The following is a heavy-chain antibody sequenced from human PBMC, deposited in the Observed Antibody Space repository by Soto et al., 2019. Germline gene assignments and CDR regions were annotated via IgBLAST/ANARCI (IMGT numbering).Heavy chain of an antibody. Sequence: SETLSLTCTVSGGSISSDGYYLSWIRQHPGKALEWIGYIYYTGSTSYNPSLKSRLTISVDTSKNQFSLRLTSVTAADTAVYYCARERYHLHVFGIWGQGTMVTVSS. CDR2: IYYTGST. CDR3: ARERYHLHVFGI. J-gene: IGHJ3*02. CDR1: GGSISSDGYY. D-gene: IGHD1-20*01. V-gene: IGHV4-31*03.